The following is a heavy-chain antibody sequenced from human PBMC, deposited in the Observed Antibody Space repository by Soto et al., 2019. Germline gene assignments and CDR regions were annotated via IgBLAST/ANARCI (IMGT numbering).Heavy chain of an antibody. V-gene: IGHV3-23*01. CDR1: GFTFSSYA. Sequence: GGSLRLSCAASGFTFSSYAMSWVRQAPGKGLEWVSAISGSGGSTYYADSVKGRFTISRDNSKNTLYLQMNSLRAEDTAVYYCAREYSGYSTDHDAFDIWGQGTMVTVSS. CDR3: AREYSGYSTDHDAFDI. CDR2: ISGSGGST. D-gene: IGHD5-12*01. J-gene: IGHJ3*02.